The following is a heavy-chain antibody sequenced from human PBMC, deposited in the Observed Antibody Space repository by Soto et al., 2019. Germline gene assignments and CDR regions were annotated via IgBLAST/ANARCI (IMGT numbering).Heavy chain of an antibody. CDR1: RTSMISYY. V-gene: IGHV4-59*12. CDR2: FYYAGST. J-gene: IGHJ1*01. D-gene: IGHD3-22*01. CDR3: ARDPVLGYYDSSGYDEYFQH. Sequence: PSDTLSLTCTLHRTSMISYYWSWIQQPPWRGLEWIGFFYYAGSTKYNPSLNSRVTISVDTSKNQFSLTVTSVTAADTAVYYCARDPVLGYYDSSGYDEYFQHWGQGTLVTVSS.